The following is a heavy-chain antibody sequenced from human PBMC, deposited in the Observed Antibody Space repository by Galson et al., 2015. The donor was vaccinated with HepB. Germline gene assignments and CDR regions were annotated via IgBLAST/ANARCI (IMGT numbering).Heavy chain of an antibody. J-gene: IGHJ4*02. V-gene: IGHV3-33*08. CDR3: AREGWNYYDSSGYGFDY. CDR1: GFTFSSYG. D-gene: IGHD3-22*01. Sequence: SLRLSCAASGFTFSSYGMHWVRQAPGKGLEWVAVIWYDGSNKYYADSVKGRFTISRDNSKNTLYLQMNSLRAEDTAVYYCAREGWNYYDSSGYGFDYWGQGTLVTVSS. CDR2: IWYDGSNK.